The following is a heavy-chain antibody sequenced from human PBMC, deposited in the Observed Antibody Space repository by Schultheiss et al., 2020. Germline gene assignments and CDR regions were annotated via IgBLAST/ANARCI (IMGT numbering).Heavy chain of an antibody. J-gene: IGHJ4*02. V-gene: IGHV3-23*01. CDR2: ISGSGGST. D-gene: IGHD6-19*01. Sequence: GGSLRLSCAASGFTFSSYAMSWVRQAPGKGLEWVSAISGSGGSTYYADSVKGRFTISRDNSKDILYLQMNSLRPDDTALYYCARRMRVAGPYYFDYWGQGTLVTVSS. CDR1: GFTFSSYA. CDR3: ARRMRVAGPYYFDY.